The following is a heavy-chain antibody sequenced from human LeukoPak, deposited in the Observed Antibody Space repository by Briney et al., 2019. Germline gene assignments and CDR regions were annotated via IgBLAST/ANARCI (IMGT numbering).Heavy chain of an antibody. V-gene: IGHV1-2*02. D-gene: IGHD6-13*01. CDR2: INPNSGGT. CDR3: ARDQAAGTEDDY. J-gene: IGHJ4*02. Sequence: WINPNSGGTNYAQNFQGRVTMTRDTSISTAYMELSRLRSDDTAMYYCARDQAAGTEDDYWGQGTLVTVSS.